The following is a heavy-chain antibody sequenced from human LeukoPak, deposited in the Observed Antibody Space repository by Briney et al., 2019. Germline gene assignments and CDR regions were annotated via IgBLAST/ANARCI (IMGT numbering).Heavy chain of an antibody. CDR1: GGSFSGYY. CDR3: ARFPLRIQLWSTSAY. Sequence: KPSETLSLTCAVYGGSFSGYYWSWIRQPPGKGLEWIGEINHSGSTNYNPSLKSRVTISVETSKNQFSLKLSSVTAADTAVYYCARFPLRIQLWSTSAYWGQGTLVTVSS. J-gene: IGHJ4*02. CDR2: INHSGST. V-gene: IGHV4-34*01. D-gene: IGHD5-18*01.